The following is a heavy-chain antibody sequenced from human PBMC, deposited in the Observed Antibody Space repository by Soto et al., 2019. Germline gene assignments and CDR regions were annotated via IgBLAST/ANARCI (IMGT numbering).Heavy chain of an antibody. D-gene: IGHD3-10*01. CDR2: INPNSGNI. V-gene: IGHV1-8*01. J-gene: IGHJ4*02. Sequence: ASVKVSCKASGDHFTTYYSNWVRHATGHGLEWMGWINPNSGNIGYAQRFQGRVTMTRDTAIRTAYMEVSSLRSDDTAVYYCARGRASGSYYLLDYWGQGTLVTVSS. CDR1: GDHFTTYY. CDR3: ARGRASGSYYLLDY.